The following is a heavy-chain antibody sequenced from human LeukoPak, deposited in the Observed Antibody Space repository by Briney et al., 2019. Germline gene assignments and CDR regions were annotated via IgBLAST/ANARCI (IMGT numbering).Heavy chain of an antibody. CDR2: ISAYNGNT. Sequence: ASVKVSCKASGYTFTSYGISWVRQAPGQGLEWMGWISAYNGNTNYAQKFQGRVTMTRDTSTSTVYMELSSLRSEDTAVYYCARSHCSSTSCYQFDYWGQGTLVTVSS. J-gene: IGHJ4*02. V-gene: IGHV1-18*01. CDR1: GYTFTSYG. CDR3: ARSHCSSTSCYQFDY. D-gene: IGHD2-2*01.